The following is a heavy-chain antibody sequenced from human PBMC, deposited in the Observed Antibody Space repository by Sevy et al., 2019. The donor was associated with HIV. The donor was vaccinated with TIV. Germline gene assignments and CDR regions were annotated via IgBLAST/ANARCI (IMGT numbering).Heavy chain of an antibody. CDR2: IKNRPNSYTT. Sequence: GESLKISCAASGFPFSDHYVDWVRQAPGKGPEWVGRIKNRPNSYTTEYAPSVKGSFTISRDDSSNSAYLQMNCLKTQDLAVYYGVGAPKCVVGGGQEISPYCLYVWGKGTTVTVSS. V-gene: IGHV3-72*01. D-gene: IGHD2-15*01. J-gene: IGHJ6*03. CDR3: VGAPKCVVGGGQEISPYCLYV. CDR1: GFPFSDHY.